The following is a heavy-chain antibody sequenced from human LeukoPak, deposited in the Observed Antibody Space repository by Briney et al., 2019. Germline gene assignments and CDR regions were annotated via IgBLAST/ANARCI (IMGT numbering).Heavy chain of an antibody. D-gene: IGHD6-19*01. CDR2: IYHSGST. V-gene: IGHV4-38-2*01. J-gene: IGHJ3*02. Sequence: SETLSLTCAASGYSISSGYYWGWIRQPPGQGLEWIGSIYHSGSTYYNPSLKSRVTISVDTSKNQFSLKLSSVTAADTAVYYCARGATIAVAGQDDAFDIWGQGTMVTVSS. CDR3: ARGATIAVAGQDDAFDI. CDR1: GYSISSGYY.